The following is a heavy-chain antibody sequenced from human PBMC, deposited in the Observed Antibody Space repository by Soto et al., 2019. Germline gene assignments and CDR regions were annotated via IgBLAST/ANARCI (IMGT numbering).Heavy chain of an antibody. J-gene: IGHJ3*02. CDR1: GRTFSIYA. V-gene: IGHV3-23*01. Sequence: GGSLRLSCAASGRTFSIYAMNWVRQAPGKGLEWVSGISGSGDSTHYANSVKGRFTISRDNSKNTLYLQMNSLKAADTAVYYGAKEPYSYDRGHPFDIWGQGTLVTVSS. D-gene: IGHD3-22*01. CDR2: ISGSGDST. CDR3: AKEPYSYDRGHPFDI.